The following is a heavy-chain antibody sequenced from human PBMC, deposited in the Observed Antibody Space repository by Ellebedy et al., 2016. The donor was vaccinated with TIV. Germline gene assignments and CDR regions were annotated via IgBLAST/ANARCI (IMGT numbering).Heavy chain of an antibody. Sequence: AASVKVSCKASGGTFSSYAISWVRQAPGQGLEWMGGIIPIFGTANYAQKFQGRVTITADESTSTAYMELSSLRSEDTAVYYCARTYYYGAGSYYNGERDYYYYYGMDVWGQGTTVTVSS. CDR1: GGTFSSYA. CDR2: IIPIFGTA. D-gene: IGHD3-10*01. J-gene: IGHJ6*02. CDR3: ARTYYYGAGSYYNGERDYYYYYGMDV. V-gene: IGHV1-69*13.